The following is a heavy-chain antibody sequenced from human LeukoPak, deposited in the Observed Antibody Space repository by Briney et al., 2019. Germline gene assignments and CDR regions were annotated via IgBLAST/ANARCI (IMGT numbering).Heavy chain of an antibody. CDR2: ITSSSSYI. J-gene: IGHJ2*01. CDR1: GFTFSRYS. Sequence: GGSLRLSCAASGFTFSRYSINWVRQAPGRGLEWVSSITSSSSYIYYADSVKGRFTISRDNAKNSLYLQMNSLRAEDTAVYYCARARYCSSTSCFDDWYFDLWGRGTLVTVSS. CDR3: ARARYCSSTSCFDDWYFDL. V-gene: IGHV3-21*01. D-gene: IGHD2-2*01.